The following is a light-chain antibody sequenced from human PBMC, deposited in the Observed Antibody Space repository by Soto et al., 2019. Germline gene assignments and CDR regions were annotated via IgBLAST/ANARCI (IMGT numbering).Light chain of an antibody. CDR2: AAS. J-gene: IGKJ4*01. Sequence: DIQMTQSPSSLSASVGDRVIITCRASQGIRNYVAWYQQKPGKAPKLLISAASTLQSGVPSRFIGSGSGTDFSLTISGLQPEDVATYYCQNYDNAPALTFGGGTKVEIK. CDR1: QGIRNY. V-gene: IGKV1-27*01. CDR3: QNYDNAPALT.